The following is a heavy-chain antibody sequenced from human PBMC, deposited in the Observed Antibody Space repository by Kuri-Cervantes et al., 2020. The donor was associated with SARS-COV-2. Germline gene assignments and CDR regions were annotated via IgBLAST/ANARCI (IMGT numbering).Heavy chain of an antibody. CDR1: GFTFSSYW. V-gene: IGHV3-74*01. CDR3: AREVTSPDYYYYMDV. Sequence: GGSLRLSCAASGFTFSSYWMHWVRQAPGKGLVWVSRINSDGSSTSYADSVKGRFTISRDNSKNTLYLQMNSLRAEDTAVYYCAREVTSPDYYYYMDVWGKGTTVTVSS. CDR2: INSDGSST. D-gene: IGHD5-18*01. J-gene: IGHJ6*03.